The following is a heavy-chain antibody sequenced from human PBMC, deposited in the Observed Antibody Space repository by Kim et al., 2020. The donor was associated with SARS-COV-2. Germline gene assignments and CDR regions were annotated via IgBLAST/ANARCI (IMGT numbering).Heavy chain of an antibody. CDR3: ARAPLGYCTNGVCYLDY. V-gene: IGHV3-30*01. J-gene: IGHJ4*02. D-gene: IGHD2-8*01. Sequence: VKGRFTIARDNTKNTLYRQMNSLRAEDTAVYYCARAPLGYCTNGVCYLDYWGQGTLVTVSS.